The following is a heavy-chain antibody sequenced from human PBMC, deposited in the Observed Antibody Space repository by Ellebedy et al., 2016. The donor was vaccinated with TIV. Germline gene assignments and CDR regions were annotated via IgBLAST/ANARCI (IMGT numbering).Heavy chain of an antibody. V-gene: IGHV5-51*01. CDR2: IHLSDSDT. CDR3: AKLGHRATPDDS. CDR1: AYSFINYW. J-gene: IGHJ4*02. Sequence: PGGSLRLSCQGSAYSFINYWIVWVRQMPGRGLEWMGIIHLSDSDTRYRPSFQGQVTISSDRSVTTAYLHFNSLKPSDTAVYYCAKLGHRATPDDSWGQGTLVTVSS. D-gene: IGHD1-14*01.